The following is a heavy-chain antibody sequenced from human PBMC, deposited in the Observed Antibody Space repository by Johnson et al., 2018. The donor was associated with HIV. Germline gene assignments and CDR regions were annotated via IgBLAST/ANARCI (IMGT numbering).Heavy chain of an antibody. Sequence: QVQLVESGGGVVQPGRSLRLPCAASGFTFSTYAIHWVRQAPGKGLKWLACLSYEGIKKYYADPVTGRFSISRDNSRNTLYLQMSSLRPEDTAVYFCARVGVSGYDLAAFDIWGQGTMVTVSA. CDR1: GFTFSTYA. CDR2: LSYEGIKK. CDR3: ARVGVSGYDLAAFDI. D-gene: IGHD5-12*01. V-gene: IGHV3-30-3*01. J-gene: IGHJ3*02.